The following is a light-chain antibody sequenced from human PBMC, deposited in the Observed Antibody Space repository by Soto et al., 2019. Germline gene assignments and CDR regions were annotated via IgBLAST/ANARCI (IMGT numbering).Light chain of an antibody. CDR1: QSVGNW. CDR3: QQHSNWPLT. Sequence: EIVMTQSPATLSVSPGERATLSCRASQSVGNWLFWYQQKRGQAPRLLIYDASSRAAGVPERFSASGSGTDFTLTISSLEPEDFTVYYCQQHSNWPLTFGGGTKVDIK. V-gene: IGKV3-11*01. CDR2: DAS. J-gene: IGKJ4*01.